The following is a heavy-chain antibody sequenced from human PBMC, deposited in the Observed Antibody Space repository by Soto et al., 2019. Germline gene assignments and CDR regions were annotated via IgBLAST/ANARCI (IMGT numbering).Heavy chain of an antibody. V-gene: IGHV3-23*01. J-gene: IGHJ4*02. CDR1: GFTFSSYV. CDR3: AKDRGGGGWYFFDY. D-gene: IGHD6-19*01. CDR2: IGGSGGST. Sequence: GGSLRLSCVASGFTFSSYVMTWVRQAPGKGPEWVSAIGGSGGSTYYADSVKGRFTISRDSSKNTLYLQMNSLRAEDTAIYYCAKDRGGGGWYFFDYWGQGTLVTVSS.